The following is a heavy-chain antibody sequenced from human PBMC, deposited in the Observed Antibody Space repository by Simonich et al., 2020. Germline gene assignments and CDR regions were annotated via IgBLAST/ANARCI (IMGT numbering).Heavy chain of an antibody. CDR1: GYTFTGYY. J-gene: IGHJ6*03. V-gene: IGHV1-2*02. CDR3: ARDRAARYYYYYYMDV. Sequence: QVQLVQSGAEVKKPGASVKVSCKASGYTFTGYYMPWVRQAPGQGLEWMGWINPNRGGTNYAQKFQGRVTMTRDTSISTAYMGLSRLRSDDTAVYYCARDRAARYYYYYYMDVWGKGTTVTVSS. D-gene: IGHD6-6*01. CDR2: INPNRGGT.